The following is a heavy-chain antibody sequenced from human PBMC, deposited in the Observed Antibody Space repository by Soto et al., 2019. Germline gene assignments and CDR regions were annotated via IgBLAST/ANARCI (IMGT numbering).Heavy chain of an antibody. CDR3: AHSGYSYAPSGVDV. J-gene: IGHJ6*02. CDR1: GFSLSTSGVG. CDR2: IYWNDDK. Sequence: QITLKESGPTLVKPTQTLTLTCTFSGFSLSTSGVGVGWIRQPPGKALEWLALIYWNDDKRYSPSLKSRLTITKDTSKNQVVLTMTNMDPVATATYYCAHSGYSYAPSGVDVWGQGTTVTVSS. V-gene: IGHV2-5*01. D-gene: IGHD5-18*01.